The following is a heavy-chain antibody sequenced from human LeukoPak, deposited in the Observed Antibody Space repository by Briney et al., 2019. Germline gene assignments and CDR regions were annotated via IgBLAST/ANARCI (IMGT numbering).Heavy chain of an antibody. J-gene: IGHJ6*02. CDR3: ARDFVERNEVGYYYYYGMDV. CDR2: IYYSGST. V-gene: IGHV4-31*03. D-gene: IGHD1-1*01. CDR1: GGSISSGGYY. Sequence: SETLSLTCTVSGGSISSGGYYWSWIRQHPGKGLEWIGYIYYSGSTYYNPSLKSRVTISVDTSKNQFSLKLSSVTAPDTAVYYCARDFVERNEVGYYYYYGMDVWGQGTTVTVSS.